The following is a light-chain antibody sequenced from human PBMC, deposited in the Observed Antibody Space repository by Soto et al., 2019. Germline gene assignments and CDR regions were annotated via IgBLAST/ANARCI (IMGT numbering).Light chain of an antibody. Sequence: QSALTQPLSVSAAPGQKVTISCSVSSSNNGNNYVSWYQQLPGTAPKLHIYDNNKRPSGIPDRFSGSMSGTSATLGITGHQTGDEADYYCGTWDSSLSAGNYVFGTGTKVTVL. CDR2: DNN. V-gene: IGLV1-51*01. J-gene: IGLJ1*01. CDR1: SSNNGNNY. CDR3: GTWDSSLSAGNYV.